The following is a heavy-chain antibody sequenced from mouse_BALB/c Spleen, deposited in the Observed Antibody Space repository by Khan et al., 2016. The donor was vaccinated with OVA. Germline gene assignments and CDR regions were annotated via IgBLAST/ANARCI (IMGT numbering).Heavy chain of an antibody. V-gene: IGHV5-15*02. Sequence: EVELVESGGGLVQPGGSRKLSCAASGFTVIDYGMAWVRQTPGKGPEWIAFISSVAYSIYYADTVTGRLTISRENAKNTLSLDMSSLRSDETAMYYFARGGFSYWGQGTLVTVSA. J-gene: IGHJ3*01. CDR3: ARGGFSY. CDR2: ISSVAYSI. CDR1: GFTVIDYG.